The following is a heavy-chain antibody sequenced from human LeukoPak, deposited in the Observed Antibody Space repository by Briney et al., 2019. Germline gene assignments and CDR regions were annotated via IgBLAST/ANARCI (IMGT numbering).Heavy chain of an antibody. CDR1: GGSISNDSYY. Sequence: PSQTLSLTCTVSGGSISNDSYYWSWVRQPAGKGLEWIGRIYASGSTNYNPSLKSRVTISVDTSKNQFSLKLSSVTAADTAVYYCARGGSGYDLAAAGTGWYYYYYMDVWGKGTTVTISS. CDR2: IYASGST. J-gene: IGHJ6*03. D-gene: IGHD6-13*01. CDR3: ARGGSGYDLAAAGTGWYYYYYMDV. V-gene: IGHV4-61*02.